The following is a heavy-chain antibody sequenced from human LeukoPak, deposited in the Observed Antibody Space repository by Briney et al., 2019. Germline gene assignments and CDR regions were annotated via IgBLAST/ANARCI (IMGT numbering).Heavy chain of an antibody. J-gene: IGHJ6*03. V-gene: IGHV4-34*01. CDR2: INHSGST. CDR3: ARVGIVVVPAAWRRYYYMDV. D-gene: IGHD2-2*01. CDR1: GGSFSGYY. Sequence: SETLSLTCAVYGGSFSGYYWSWIRQPPGKGLEWIREINHSGSTNYNPSLKSRVTISVDTSKNQFSLKLSSVTAADTAVYYCARVGIVVVPAAWRRYYYMDVWGKGTTVTVSS.